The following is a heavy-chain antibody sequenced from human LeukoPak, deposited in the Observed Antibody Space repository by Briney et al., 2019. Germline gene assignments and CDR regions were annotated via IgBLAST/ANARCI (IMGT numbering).Heavy chain of an antibody. CDR3: ARSHSSSWYRVLDY. J-gene: IGHJ4*02. D-gene: IGHD6-13*01. V-gene: IGHV1-46*01. Sequence: ASVKVSCKASGGTFSSYAISWVRQAPGQGLEWMGIINPSGGSTSYAQKFQGRVTMTRDTSTSTVYMELSSLRSEDTAVYYCARSHSSSWYRVLDYWGQGTLVTVSS. CDR2: INPSGGST. CDR1: GGTFSSYA.